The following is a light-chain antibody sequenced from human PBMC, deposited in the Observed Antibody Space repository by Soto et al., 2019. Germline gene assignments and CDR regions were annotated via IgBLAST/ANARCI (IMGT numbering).Light chain of an antibody. V-gene: IGKV3-15*01. CDR2: RAS. CDR1: QSVGYS. J-gene: IGKJ2*01. CDR3: KPSENWPYP. Sequence: EILMTQSPATLSVSPGDRVTLSCRASQSVGYSLAWYHQKPGQPPRLLIHRASTRAPGVPARFVGSGSGTEFPLTTSSRQSEDFAVYSCKPSENWPYPFGRGTKLEIK.